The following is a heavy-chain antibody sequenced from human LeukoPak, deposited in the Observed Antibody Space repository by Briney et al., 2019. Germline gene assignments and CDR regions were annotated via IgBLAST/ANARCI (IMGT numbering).Heavy chain of an antibody. CDR3: ARGDVDTFDY. D-gene: IGHD3/OR15-3a*01. Sequence: PSETLSLTCAVYGGSFSGYYWSWLRQPPGKGLEWIGEINHSGSTNYNPSLKSRVTISVGKSKNQFSLNLSSLTDADPACYYCARGDVDTFDYWGQGTLVGVSS. CDR2: INHSGST. CDR1: GGSFSGYY. J-gene: IGHJ4*02. V-gene: IGHV4-34*01.